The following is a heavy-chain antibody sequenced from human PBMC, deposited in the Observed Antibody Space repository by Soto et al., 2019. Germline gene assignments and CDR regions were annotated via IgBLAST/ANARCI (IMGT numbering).Heavy chain of an antibody. CDR1: GDTFTSYA. D-gene: IGHD6-13*01. CDR3: ARDRGSSWYNWFDP. V-gene: IGHV1-3*01. J-gene: IGHJ5*02. Sequence: GASLKVCCKASGDTFTSYAMHWVRQAPGQRLEWMGWINAGNGNTKYSQKFQGRVTITRDTSASTAYMELSSLRSEDTAVYYCARDRGSSWYNWFDPWGQGTLVTVSS. CDR2: INAGNGNT.